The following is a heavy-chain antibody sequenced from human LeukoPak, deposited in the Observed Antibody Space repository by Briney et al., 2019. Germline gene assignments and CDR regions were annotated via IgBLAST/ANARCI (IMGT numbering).Heavy chain of an antibody. J-gene: IGHJ6*04. V-gene: IGHV1-69*13. D-gene: IGHD5-12*01. Sequence: SVKVSCKASRGTFSSYAISWVRQAPGQGLEWMGGIIPIFGTANYAQKFQGRVTITADESTSTAYMELSSLRSEDTAVYYCASSGVATAHTRYYYGMDVWGKGTTVTVSS. CDR2: IIPIFGTA. CDR3: ASSGVATAHTRYYYGMDV. CDR1: RGTFSSYA.